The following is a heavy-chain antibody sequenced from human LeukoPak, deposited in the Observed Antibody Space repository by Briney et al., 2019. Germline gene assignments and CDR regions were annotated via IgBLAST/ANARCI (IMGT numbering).Heavy chain of an antibody. CDR1: GGSTSSYY. V-gene: IGHV4-4*07. Sequence: SETLSLTCTVSGGSTSSYYWSWIRQPAGRGRDWIGRIYTRGSTNYNPSLKSEATMSVDTSKNQFALKLSSVTAADTAVYYCARERGYSYGSGYYYYGMDVWGQGTTVTVSS. CDR2: IYTRGST. CDR3: ARERGYSYGSGYYYYGMDV. J-gene: IGHJ6*02. D-gene: IGHD5-18*01.